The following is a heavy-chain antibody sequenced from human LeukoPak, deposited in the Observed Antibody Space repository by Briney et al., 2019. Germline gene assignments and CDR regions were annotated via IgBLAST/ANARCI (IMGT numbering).Heavy chain of an antibody. CDR3: AKQGPGYCSSTSCYGVDY. CDR1: GYTFTSYV. D-gene: IGHD2-2*01. Sequence: ASVKVSCKASGYTFTSYVMNWVRQAPGQGVEWMGWINTNTGNPTYAQGFTGRFVFSLDTSVSTAYLQISSLKAEDSAVYYCAKQGPGYCSSTSCYGVDYWGQGTLVTVSS. J-gene: IGHJ4*02. V-gene: IGHV7-4-1*02. CDR2: INTNTGNP.